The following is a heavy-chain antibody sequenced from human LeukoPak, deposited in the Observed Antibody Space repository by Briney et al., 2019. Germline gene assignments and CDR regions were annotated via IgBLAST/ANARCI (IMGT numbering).Heavy chain of an antibody. Sequence: SETLSLTCAVYGGSFSGYYWSWIRQPPGKGLEWIGEINHSGSTNYNPSLKSRVTISVDTSKNQFSLKLSSVTAADTAVYYCARYIAAHQNWFDPWGQGTLVTVSS. J-gene: IGHJ5*02. CDR2: INHSGST. CDR1: GGSFSGYY. CDR3: ARYIAAHQNWFDP. D-gene: IGHD6-6*01. V-gene: IGHV4-34*01.